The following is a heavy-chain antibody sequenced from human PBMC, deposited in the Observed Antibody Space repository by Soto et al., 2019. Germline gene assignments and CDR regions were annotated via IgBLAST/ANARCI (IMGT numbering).Heavy chain of an antibody. J-gene: IGHJ5*02. CDR1: GGSISSGGYY. CDR2: IFYTGST. Sequence: SETLSLTCTVSGGSISSGGYYWSWIRQHPGKGLEWVGYIFYTGSTYYNPSLKSRLSMSIDTSKNQFSLKLSSVTAADTAVYYCARAGDSGEQWLLTRQYWFDPWGQGTLVTVSS. D-gene: IGHD6-19*01. CDR3: ARAGDSGEQWLLTRQYWFDP. V-gene: IGHV4-31*03.